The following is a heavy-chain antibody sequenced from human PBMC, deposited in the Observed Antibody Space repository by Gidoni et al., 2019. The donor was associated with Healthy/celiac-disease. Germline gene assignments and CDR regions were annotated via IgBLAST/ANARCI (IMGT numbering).Heavy chain of an antibody. CDR1: GDTSTGSY. D-gene: IGHD2-2*01. J-gene: IGHJ6*02. V-gene: IGHV1-2*02. CDR2: INPNSGGT. Sequence: QVQLVQSGAEGKTPGASVMGSCTAFGDTSTGSYMHWVRQAPGQGLEWMGWINPNSGGTNYAQKFQGRVTMTRDTSISTAYMELSRLRSDDTAVYYCARDLVVVPAPYSDGMDVWGQGTTVTVSS. CDR3: ARDLVVVPAPYSDGMDV.